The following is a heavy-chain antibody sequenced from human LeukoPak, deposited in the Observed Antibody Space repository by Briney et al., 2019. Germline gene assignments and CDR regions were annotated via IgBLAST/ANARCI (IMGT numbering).Heavy chain of an antibody. Sequence: SETLSLTCEVYGGSPSPYWWSWIRQPPGKGLEWIGEIKYSGHTNYNPSLESRVTISVDTSKKQFSLKLSSVTVADTALYFCARRGANDFGDSAGNFAYDIWGQGTMVTASS. J-gene: IGHJ3*02. V-gene: IGHV4-34*01. D-gene: IGHD4-17*01. CDR2: IKYSGHT. CDR3: ARRGANDFGDSAGNFAYDI. CDR1: GGSPSPYW.